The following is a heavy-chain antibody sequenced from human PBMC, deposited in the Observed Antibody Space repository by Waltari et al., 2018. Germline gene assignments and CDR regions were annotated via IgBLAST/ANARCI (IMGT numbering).Heavy chain of an antibody. D-gene: IGHD1-26*01. CDR2: IYYSGST. J-gene: IGHJ4*02. CDR3: ARSYSTAPFDY. Sequence: QVQLQESGPGLVKPSDTLSLTCTVSGGSISSYYWNWIRQPPGKGLEWIGYIYYSGSTNYNTSLKSRVTISLDTSKNQFSLKLSAVTAADTAVYFCARSYSTAPFDYWGQGTLVTVSS. V-gene: IGHV4-59*08. CDR1: GGSISSYY.